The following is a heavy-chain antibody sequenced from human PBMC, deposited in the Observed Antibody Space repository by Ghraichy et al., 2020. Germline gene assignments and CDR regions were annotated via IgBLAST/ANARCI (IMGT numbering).Heavy chain of an antibody. J-gene: IGHJ4*02. CDR2: ISGSGGNT. CDR3: AKVSGLSTNLPQNPTDY. V-gene: IGHV3-23*01. CDR1: GFTFSSYA. D-gene: IGHD1-1*01. Sequence: GGSLRLSCAASGFTFSSYAMSWVRQAPGKGLEWVSGISGSGGNTYYADSVKGRFTISRDNSKTTLYLQMNSPRAEDTAVYYCAKVSGLSTNLPQNPTDYWGQGTLVTVSS.